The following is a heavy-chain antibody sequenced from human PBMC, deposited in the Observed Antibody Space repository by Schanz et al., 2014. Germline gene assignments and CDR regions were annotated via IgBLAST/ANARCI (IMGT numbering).Heavy chain of an antibody. CDR3: ARKMKLGVYGGRGHDSLDI. V-gene: IGHV3-74*01. D-gene: IGHD2-15*01. CDR2: INGDGSNT. Sequence: EVQLVESGGGLVQPGGSLRLSCGSSGFTFSPYCMHWVRQAPGKGLVWVSRINGDGSNTNYADAVKGRFTISRDNAKNTLYLQMNTLRAEDTAVYYCARKMKLGVYGGRGHDSLDIWGQGTMVNVSS. CDR1: GFTFSPYC. J-gene: IGHJ3*02.